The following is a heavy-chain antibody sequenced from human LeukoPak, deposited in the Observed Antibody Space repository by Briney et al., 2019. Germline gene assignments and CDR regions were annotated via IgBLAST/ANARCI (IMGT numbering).Heavy chain of an antibody. CDR3: ATLRNENDYGDLVHPYYFDY. CDR1: GYTFTGYY. J-gene: IGHJ4*02. D-gene: IGHD4-17*01. V-gene: IGHV1-2*02. CDR2: INPNSVGT. Sequence: ASVKVSCKASGYTFTGYYIHWLRQAPGQGLEWMGFINPNSVGTNYAQTFQGRVTITEDTSTDTAELELSSLRSEDTDVYYCATLRNENDYGDLVHPYYFDYWGQGTVVTVSS.